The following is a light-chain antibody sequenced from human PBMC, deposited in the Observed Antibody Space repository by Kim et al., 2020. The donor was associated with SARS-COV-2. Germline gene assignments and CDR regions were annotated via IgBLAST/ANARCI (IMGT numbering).Light chain of an antibody. Sequence: CPGQGASGTWMGDDLGNMCSAGDRQRPGQSPVWIIYQDTRRPSGIPGRFSASSCGNTGTLTIRETQAVGEAGYYCQAWDSSTSWAFGGGTQLTVL. CDR3: QAWDSSTSWA. J-gene: IGLJ3*02. V-gene: IGLV3-1*01. CDR2: QDT. CDR1: DLGNMC.